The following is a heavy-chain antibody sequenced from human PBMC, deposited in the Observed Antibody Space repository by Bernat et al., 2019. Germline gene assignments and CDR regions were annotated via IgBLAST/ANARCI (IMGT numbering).Heavy chain of an antibody. D-gene: IGHD6-6*01. CDR3: TRGSYSSSLNWFDP. J-gene: IGHJ5*02. CDR1: GFTFSNYW. Sequence: LVESGGGLVQPGGSLRLSCAASGFTFSNYWMYWVRQAPGTGLLWVSRITGDGSITSYADSVKGRFTISRDNAKNTLYLQMNTLRPEDTAVYYCTRGSYSSSLNWFDPWGQGTLVIVSS. V-gene: IGHV3-74*01. CDR2: ITGDGSIT.